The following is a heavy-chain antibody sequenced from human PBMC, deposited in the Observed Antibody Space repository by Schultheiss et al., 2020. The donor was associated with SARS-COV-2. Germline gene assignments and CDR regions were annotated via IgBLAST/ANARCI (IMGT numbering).Heavy chain of an antibody. CDR1: GGSFSGYS. V-gene: IGHV4-30-2*01. Sequence: SHTLSLTCAVYGGSFSGYSWSWIRQPPGKGLEWIGYIYHSGSTYYNPSLKSRVTISVDRSKNQFSLKLSSVTAADTAVYYCASCITIFGVPDYMDVWGKGTTVTVSS. CDR3: ASCITIFGVPDYMDV. CDR2: IYHSGST. D-gene: IGHD3-3*01. J-gene: IGHJ6*03.